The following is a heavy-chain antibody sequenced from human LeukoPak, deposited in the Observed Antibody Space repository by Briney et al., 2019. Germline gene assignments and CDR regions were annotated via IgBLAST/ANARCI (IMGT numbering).Heavy chain of an antibody. V-gene: IGHV4-34*01. Sequence: PSETLSLTCVVYGGSFSGYYWSWIRQPPGKGLEWIGEINHSGSTNYNPSLKSRVTISVDTSKNQLSLKLSSVTAADTAVYYCARVLTRGYIAAAGRGWFDPWGQGTLVTVSS. CDR3: ARVLTRGYIAAAGRGWFDP. CDR1: GGSFSGYY. D-gene: IGHD6-13*01. CDR2: INHSGST. J-gene: IGHJ5*02.